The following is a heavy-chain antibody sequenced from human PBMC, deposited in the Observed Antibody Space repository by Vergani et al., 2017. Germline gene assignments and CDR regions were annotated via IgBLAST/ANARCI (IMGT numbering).Heavy chain of an antibody. CDR3: ATIGYRRWGYYFDY. V-gene: IGHV4-38-2*02. D-gene: IGHD2-2*02. CDR1: GDSITSGYY. Sequence: QVQLQESGPGLVKPSETLSLTCSVSGDSITSGYYWGWIRQPPGRGLEWIGSIYHTGSAYYNPSLKSRVTVSVDTSMNQVSLKLNSVTAADTAVYYCATIGYRRWGYYFDYWGQGILVTVSS. CDR2: IYHTGSA. J-gene: IGHJ4*02.